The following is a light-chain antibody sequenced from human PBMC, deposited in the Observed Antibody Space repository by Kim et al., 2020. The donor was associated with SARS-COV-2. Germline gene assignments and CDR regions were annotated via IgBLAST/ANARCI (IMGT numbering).Light chain of an antibody. V-gene: IGKV3-15*01. CDR3: QQYNNWPLT. CDR1: QSISSN. J-gene: IGKJ4*01. CDR2: GAS. Sequence: SPGETATLSCRASQSISSNLAWYQQKPGQAPRLLICGASARATGIPARFSGSGSGTEFTLTISSLQSEDFAVYYCQQYNNWPLTFGGGTKVDIK.